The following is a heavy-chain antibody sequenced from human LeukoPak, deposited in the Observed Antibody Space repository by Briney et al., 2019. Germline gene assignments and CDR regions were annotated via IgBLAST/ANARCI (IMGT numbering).Heavy chain of an antibody. Sequence: SETLSLTCTVSGGSISSTSYYWGWIRQPPGKGLEWIGSIYYSGSTFYNPSLKGRVTISVDTSKNQFSLKLNSVTAADTAIYFCARSGDYSGAYWGQGSLVTVSS. V-gene: IGHV4-39*07. CDR3: ARSGDYSGAY. D-gene: IGHD2-21*02. J-gene: IGHJ4*02. CDR1: GGSISSTSYY. CDR2: IYYSGST.